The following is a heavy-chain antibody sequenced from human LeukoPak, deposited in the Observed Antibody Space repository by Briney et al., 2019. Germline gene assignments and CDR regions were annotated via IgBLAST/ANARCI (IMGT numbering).Heavy chain of an antibody. CDR3: YSYYGMDF. CDR1: GYSSSKYW. V-gene: IGHV5-51*01. J-gene: IGHJ6*02. Sequence: GESLKISCTASGYSSSKYWIGCVRQTPGKGLEWMGFIYSDESLIRYSPSFEGQVTISADNSISTAYLQWSSLKASDTAIYLSYSYYGMDFWGQGTAVTVSS. CDR2: IYSDESLI.